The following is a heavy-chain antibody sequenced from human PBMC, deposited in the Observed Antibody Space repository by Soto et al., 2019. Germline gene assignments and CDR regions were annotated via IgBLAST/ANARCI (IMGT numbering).Heavy chain of an antibody. CDR1: GGTFSSYT. J-gene: IGHJ4*02. CDR3: ASGGMSSPLY. V-gene: IGHV1-69*10. CDR2: IIPILGIA. D-gene: IGHD3-16*01. Sequence: GASVKVSCKASGGTFSSYTISWVRQAPGQGLEWMGGIIPILGIANYAQKFQGRVTITADKSTSTAYMELSSLRSEDTAVYYCASGGMSSPLYWGQGTLVTVSS.